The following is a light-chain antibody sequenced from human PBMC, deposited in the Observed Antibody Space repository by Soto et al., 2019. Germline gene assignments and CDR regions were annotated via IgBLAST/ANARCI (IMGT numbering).Light chain of an antibody. CDR2: GSF. V-gene: IGKV3-15*01. J-gene: IGKJ5*01. CDR1: QIVYNN. Sequence: EIVLTQSPGTLSLSPGESATLSCRASQIVYNNVAWYQQKPGQAPRLLIVGSFARATGIPARFSGSGSGSEFTLTISGLQSEDFAVYYCQQYNDRPPITFGQGTRLEI. CDR3: QQYNDRPPIT.